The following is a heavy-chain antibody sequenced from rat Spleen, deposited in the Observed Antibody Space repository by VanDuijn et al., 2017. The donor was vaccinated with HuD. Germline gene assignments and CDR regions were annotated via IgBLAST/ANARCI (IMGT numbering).Heavy chain of an antibody. Sequence: EVQLVESGGGLVQPGRSLKLSCAASGFTFSNYYMAWVRQAPTKGLEWVSYISSGGGSTYYRDSVKGRFTISRDNAKSTLYLQMDSLKSEDTATYYCATDGYYDGTYYSVYVMDAWAQGASVTVSS. CDR2: ISSGGGST. V-gene: IGHV5-27*01. J-gene: IGHJ4*01. CDR3: ATDGYYDGTYYSVYVMDA. CDR1: GFTFSNYY. D-gene: IGHD1-12*02.